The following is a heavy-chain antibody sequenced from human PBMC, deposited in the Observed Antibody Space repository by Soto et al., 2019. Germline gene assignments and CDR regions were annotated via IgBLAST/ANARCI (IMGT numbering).Heavy chain of an antibody. CDR2: ISNDGRGK. V-gene: IGHV3-30*04. CDR1: GFTFTTYA. J-gene: IGHJ4*02. D-gene: IGHD2-15*01. Sequence: GGSLRLSCAASGFTFTTYAIHWVRQAPGKGLEWVAVISNDGRGKYYADSVKGRFTISRDNSKNTLYLQMNSLRSDDTAVYYCARDQCFGGGRSCYYFDFWGQGTLVTVSS. CDR3: ARDQCFGGGRSCYYFDF.